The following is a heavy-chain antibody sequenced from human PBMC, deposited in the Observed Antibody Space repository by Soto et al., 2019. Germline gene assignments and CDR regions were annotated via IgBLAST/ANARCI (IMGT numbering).Heavy chain of an antibody. CDR3: ARAVRGVAIDY. J-gene: IGHJ4*02. Sequence: GGSLRLSCAASGFIFNTYGMHWVRQVPGKGLEWLAVVWYDGSKQYYADSVKGRFTISKDNSKNMVYLQMNRLRAEDTAVYYCARAVRGVAIDYWGQGTLVTSPQ. D-gene: IGHD3-10*01. CDR2: VWYDGSKQ. CDR1: GFIFNTYG. V-gene: IGHV3-33*01.